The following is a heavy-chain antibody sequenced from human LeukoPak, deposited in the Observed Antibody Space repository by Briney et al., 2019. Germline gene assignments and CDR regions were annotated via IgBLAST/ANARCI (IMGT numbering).Heavy chain of an antibody. D-gene: IGHD1-1*01. V-gene: IGHV3-72*01. Sequence: GGSLRLSCAVSGFTFSDHYMEWVRQAPGKGLEWVGRSRDKAHSYTTEYAPSVKGRFTISRDDSKNSLYLQMNSLKTEDTAVYYCARATAGVAYRGQGTLVTVSS. CDR1: GFTFSDHY. J-gene: IGHJ4*02. CDR2: SRDKAHSYTT. CDR3: ARATAGVAY.